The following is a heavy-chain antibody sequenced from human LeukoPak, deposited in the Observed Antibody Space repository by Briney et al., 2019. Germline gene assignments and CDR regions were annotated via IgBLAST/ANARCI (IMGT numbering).Heavy chain of an antibody. Sequence: ASVKVSCKASGYTFTGYYMHWVRQAPGQGLEWMGWINPNSGGTNYAQKFQGRVTMTRDTSISTAYMELSRLRSDDTAVYYCARKIVVVPAAMGWFDPWGQGTLVTVSS. CDR2: INPNSGGT. CDR3: ARKIVVVPAAMGWFDP. V-gene: IGHV1-2*02. J-gene: IGHJ5*02. CDR1: GYTFTGYY. D-gene: IGHD2-2*01.